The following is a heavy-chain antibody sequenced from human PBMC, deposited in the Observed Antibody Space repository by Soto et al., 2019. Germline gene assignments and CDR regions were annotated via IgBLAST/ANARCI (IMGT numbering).Heavy chain of an antibody. CDR3: WRRTYYSWEFDP. CDR2: IYPADSVT. Sequence: GESLKISCKGSGYRFTSYWIGWVRQMPGKGPEWMGIIYPADSVTRYSPSFQGQVTISVDKSISTAYLQWGSLKASDTAMYYCWRRTYYSWEFDPWRQGTLVSVS. D-gene: IGHD1-26*01. CDR1: GYRFTSYW. V-gene: IGHV5-51*01. J-gene: IGHJ5*02.